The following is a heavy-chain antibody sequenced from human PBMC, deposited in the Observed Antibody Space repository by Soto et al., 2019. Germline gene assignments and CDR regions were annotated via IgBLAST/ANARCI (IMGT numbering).Heavy chain of an antibody. CDR2: MSRNSDNT. V-gene: IGHV1-8*01. J-gene: IGHJ5*02. D-gene: IGHD4-17*01. CDR1: GYTFTTYD. Sequence: QVQLVQSGAEVKKPGASVKVSCKASGYTFTTYDLNWVRQAAGQGLEWLGWMSRNSDNTGYAQKFQGRVTMTRDTSISTAYMELSSLTSEDTAVYYCARYYGGNSGWFDPWGQGTLVTVSS. CDR3: ARYYGGNSGWFDP.